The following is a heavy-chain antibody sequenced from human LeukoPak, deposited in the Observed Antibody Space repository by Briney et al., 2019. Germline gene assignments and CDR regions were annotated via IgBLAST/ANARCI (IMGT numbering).Heavy chain of an antibody. CDR2: INPSGGST. D-gene: IGHD6-6*01. J-gene: IGHJ6*03. CDR3: ASQPIEYSSSSGDYYMDV. CDR1: GYTFTSYY. V-gene: IGHV1-46*01. Sequence: ASVKVSCKASGYTFTSYYMHWVRQAPGQGLEWMGIINPSGGSTSYAQKFQGRVTMTRDTSTSTVYTELSSLRSEDTAVYYCASQPIEYSSSSGDYYMDVWGKGTTVTVSS.